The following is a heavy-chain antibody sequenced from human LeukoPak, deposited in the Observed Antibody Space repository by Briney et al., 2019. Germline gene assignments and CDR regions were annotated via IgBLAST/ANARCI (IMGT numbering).Heavy chain of an antibody. V-gene: IGHV6-1*01. J-gene: IGHJ3*01. CDR2: TYYRSRWYN. CDR3: ARGGQGDGYSADEAFDF. Sequence: SQTLSLTCVISGDSVASNSTACNWIRQSPSRGLEWLGRTYYRSRWYNDYAVSVKGRITINPDTSKNQFSLQLNSVTPEDTAVYYCARGGQGDGYSADEAFDFWGQGTVVTVSS. D-gene: IGHD5-24*01. CDR1: GDSVASNSTA.